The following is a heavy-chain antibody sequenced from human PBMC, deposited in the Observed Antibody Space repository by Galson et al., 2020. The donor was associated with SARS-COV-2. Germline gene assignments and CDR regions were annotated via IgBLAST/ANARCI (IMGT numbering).Heavy chain of an antibody. J-gene: IGHJ5*02. Sequence: SQTLSLTCTVSGGSISSSTYSWGWIRQPPGQGLEWIGSIYFSGSTFYNPSLKSRVTMSVDTSKNQFSLKLSSVTAADTAVYYCVRIYYDILTGYFYWFDPWGQGTLVTVSS. CDR2: IYFSGST. CDR1: GGSISSSTYS. D-gene: IGHD3-9*01. V-gene: IGHV4-39*01. CDR3: VRIYYDILTGYFYWFDP.